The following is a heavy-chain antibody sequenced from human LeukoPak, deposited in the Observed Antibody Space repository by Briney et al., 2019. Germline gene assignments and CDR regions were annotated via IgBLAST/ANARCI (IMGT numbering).Heavy chain of an antibody. CDR1: GFTFSSYS. CDR2: ISSSSSYI. V-gene: IGHV3-21*01. Sequence: PGGSLRLSCAASGFTFSSYSMNWVRQAPGKGLEWVSSISSSSSYIYYADSVKGRFTISRDNAKNSLYLQMNSLRAEDTAVYYCARPLDIVVVPAADDAFDIWGQGTMVTVSS. D-gene: IGHD2-2*01. CDR3: ARPLDIVVVPAADDAFDI. J-gene: IGHJ3*02.